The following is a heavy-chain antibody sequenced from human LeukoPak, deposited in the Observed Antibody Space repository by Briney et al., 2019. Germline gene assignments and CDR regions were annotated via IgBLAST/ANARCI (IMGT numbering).Heavy chain of an antibody. CDR2: ISGSGDRT. D-gene: IGHD1-26*01. V-gene: IGHV3-23*01. CDR3: AAGWYSGSTDY. J-gene: IGHJ4*02. CDR1: GFTFSSYA. Sequence: GGSLRLSCGASGFTFSSYAMSWVRQAPGKGREWVSGISGSGDRTYYAESVKGRFTISRDNSKNTLCLQMNSLRAEDTAVYFCAAGWYSGSTDYWGQGTLVTVSS.